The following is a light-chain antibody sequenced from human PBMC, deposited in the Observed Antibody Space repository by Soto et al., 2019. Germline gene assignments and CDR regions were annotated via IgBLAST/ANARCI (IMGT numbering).Light chain of an antibody. CDR1: QSISNS. V-gene: IGKV1-39*01. J-gene: IGKJ2*01. Sequence: DIQMTQSLSSLSASVGDRVTITCRASQSISNSLSWYQQKPGKAPKFLIYVASTLQSGVPSRFSGSGYGTDFTLTISSLQPEDGATYYCQQTFSPPYTFGQGTQLEIK. CDR3: QQTFSPPYT. CDR2: VAS.